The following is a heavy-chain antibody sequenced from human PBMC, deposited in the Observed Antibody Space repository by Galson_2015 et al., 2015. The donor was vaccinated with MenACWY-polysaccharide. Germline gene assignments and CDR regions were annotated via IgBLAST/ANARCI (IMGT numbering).Heavy chain of an antibody. CDR1: GFTFSTYW. J-gene: IGHJ4*02. D-gene: IGHD5-12*01. CDR2: IKSDGSST. CDR3: ARGYRAYD. Sequence: SLRLSCAASGFTFSTYWMHWVRQAPGKGLVWVSRIKSDGSSTNYADSVKGRFTISRDNPKNTLYLQMNSLRAEDTAIYYCARGYRAYDWSQGALVTFSA. V-gene: IGHV3-74*01.